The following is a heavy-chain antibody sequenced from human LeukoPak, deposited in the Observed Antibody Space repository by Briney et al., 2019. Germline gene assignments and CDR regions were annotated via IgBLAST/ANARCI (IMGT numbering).Heavy chain of an antibody. CDR3: ASNSGSYYPYYHYYYMDV. D-gene: IGHD1-26*01. CDR1: GGSISSYY. Sequence: SETLSLTCTVSGGSISSYYWSWIRQPPGKGLEWIGYIYYSGSTNYNPSLKSRVTISVDTSKNQFSLKLSSVTAADTAVYYCASNSGSYYPYYHYYYMDVWGKGTTVTVSS. V-gene: IGHV4-59*08. J-gene: IGHJ6*03. CDR2: IYYSGST.